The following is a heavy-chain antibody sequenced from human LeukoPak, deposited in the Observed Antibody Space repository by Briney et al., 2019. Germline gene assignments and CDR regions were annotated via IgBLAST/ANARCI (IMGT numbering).Heavy chain of an antibody. CDR1: GYSFTSYW. D-gene: IGHD3-10*01. CDR2: IYPGDSDT. CDR3: ARLSHMVRGVIGSFDP. V-gene: IGHV5-51*01. Sequence: GESLKISCKGSGYSFTSYWIGWVRQIPGKGLEWLGIIYPGDSDTRYSPSFQGQVTISADKSISTAYLQWSSLKASDTAMYYCARLSHMVRGVIGSFDPWGQGTLVTVSS. J-gene: IGHJ5*02.